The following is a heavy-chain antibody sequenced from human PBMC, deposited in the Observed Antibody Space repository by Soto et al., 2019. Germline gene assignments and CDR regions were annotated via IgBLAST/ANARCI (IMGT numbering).Heavy chain of an antibody. CDR3: ARLYVGATEFSAFDI. Sequence: GESLKISCKGSGYRFISYWIGWVRQIPGKGLEWMGIIYPGDSDTRYSPSFQGQVTISADKSISTAYLQWSSLKASDTAMYYCARLYVGATEFSAFDIWGQGTMVTVSS. V-gene: IGHV5-51*01. CDR2: IYPGDSDT. D-gene: IGHD1-26*01. J-gene: IGHJ3*02. CDR1: GYRFISYW.